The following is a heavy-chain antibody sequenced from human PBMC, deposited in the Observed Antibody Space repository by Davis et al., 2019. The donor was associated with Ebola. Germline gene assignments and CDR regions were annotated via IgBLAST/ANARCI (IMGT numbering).Heavy chain of an antibody. CDR3: ARVPMTTVTRVANWFDP. V-gene: IGHV1-18*01. CDR2: ISAYNGNT. D-gene: IGHD4-17*01. CDR1: GYTFTSYG. Sequence: ASVKVSCKASGYTFTSYGISWVRQAPGQGLEWMGWISAYNGNTNYAQKLQGRVTMTTDTSTSTAYMERRSRRSEDTAVYYCARVPMTTVTRVANWFDPWGQGTLVTVSS. J-gene: IGHJ5*02.